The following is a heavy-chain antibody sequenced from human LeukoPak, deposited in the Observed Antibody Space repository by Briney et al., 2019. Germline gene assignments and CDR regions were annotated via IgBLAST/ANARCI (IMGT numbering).Heavy chain of an antibody. D-gene: IGHD6-13*01. J-gene: IGHJ4*02. Sequence: SSETLSLTCAVYGGSFSGYYWSWIRQPPVEGLEWIGEINHSGSTNYNPSLKSRVTISVDTSKNQFSLKLSSVTAADTAVYYCARATYRSSWYYFDYWGQGTLVTVSS. CDR1: GGSFSGYY. V-gene: IGHV4-34*01. CDR3: ARATYRSSWYYFDY. CDR2: INHSGST.